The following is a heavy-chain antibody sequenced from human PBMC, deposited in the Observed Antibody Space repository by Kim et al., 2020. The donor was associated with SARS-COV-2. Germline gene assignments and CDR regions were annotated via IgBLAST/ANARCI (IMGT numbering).Heavy chain of an antibody. Sequence: SETLSLTCTVSGGSISSYYWSWIRQPPGKGLEWIGYIYYSGSTNYNPSLKSRVTISVDTSKNQFSLKLSSVTAADTAVYYCARIRGGYYDSSGYYYDPWGQGTLVTVSS. D-gene: IGHD3-22*01. V-gene: IGHV4-59*01. J-gene: IGHJ5*02. CDR3: ARIRGGYYDSSGYYYDP. CDR1: GGSISSYY. CDR2: IYYSGST.